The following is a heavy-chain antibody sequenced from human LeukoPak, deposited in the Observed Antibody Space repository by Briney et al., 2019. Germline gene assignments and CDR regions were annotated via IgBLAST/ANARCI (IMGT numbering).Heavy chain of an antibody. J-gene: IGHJ4*02. Sequence: ASVKVSCKASGYTFTSYGISWVRQAPGQGLEWMGWISAYNGNTNYAQKFQGRVTMTEDTSTDTAYMELSSLRSEDTAVYYCATDILTGYYTMGWGQGTLVTVSS. D-gene: IGHD3-9*01. CDR1: GYTFTSYG. CDR3: ATDILTGYYTMG. CDR2: ISAYNGNT. V-gene: IGHV1-18*01.